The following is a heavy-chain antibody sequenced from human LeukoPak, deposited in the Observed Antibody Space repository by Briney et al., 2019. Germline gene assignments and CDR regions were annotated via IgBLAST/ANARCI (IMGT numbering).Heavy chain of an antibody. V-gene: IGHV3-30*18. D-gene: IGHD3-9*01. Sequence: GGSLRLSCAASGFTFSSYWMSWVRQAPGKGLEWVAVISYDGSNKYYADSVKGRFTISRDNSKNTLYLQMNSLRAEDTAVYYCAKAPYDILTGYPYYFDYWGQGTLVTVSS. CDR1: GFTFSSYW. CDR2: ISYDGSNK. J-gene: IGHJ4*02. CDR3: AKAPYDILTGYPYYFDY.